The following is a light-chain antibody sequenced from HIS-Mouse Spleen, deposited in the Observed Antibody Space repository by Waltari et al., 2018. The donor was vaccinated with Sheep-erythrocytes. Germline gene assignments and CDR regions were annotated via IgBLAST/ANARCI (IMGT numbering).Light chain of an antibody. CDR2: DVS. Sequence: TISCTGTSSDVGGYNYVSWYQQYPGKAPKLMIYDVSKRPSGVPDRFSGSKSGNTASLTISGLQAEDEADYYCCPYAGSYNHVFATGTKVTVL. CDR1: SSDVGGYNY. J-gene: IGLJ1*01. V-gene: IGLV2-11*01. CDR3: CPYAGSYNHV.